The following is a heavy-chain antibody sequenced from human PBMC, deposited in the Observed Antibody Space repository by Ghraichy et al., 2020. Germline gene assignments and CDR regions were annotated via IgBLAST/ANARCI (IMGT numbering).Heavy chain of an antibody. Sequence: SETLSLTCTVSGGSISSHYWSWIRQPPGKGLEWIGYVDYRGSTNYNPSLKSRVTISGDTPKNQFSLKLSSVTAADTAVYYCASHAPILRYGMDVWGPGTTVTVSS. J-gene: IGHJ6*02. V-gene: IGHV4-59*11. CDR1: GGSISSHY. CDR3: ASHAPILRYGMDV. CDR2: VDYRGST.